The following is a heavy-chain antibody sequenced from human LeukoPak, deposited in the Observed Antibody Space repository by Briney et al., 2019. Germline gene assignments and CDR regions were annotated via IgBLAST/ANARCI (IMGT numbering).Heavy chain of an antibody. Sequence: PGGSLRLSCAASGFTFSSYSMNWVRQAPGKGLEWVSSISSSSSYIYYADSVKGRFTISRDNAKNSLYLQMNSLRAEDTAVYYCARERIVVRNWFDPWGQGTLVTVSS. V-gene: IGHV3-21*01. CDR3: ARERIVVRNWFDP. CDR1: GFTFSSYS. J-gene: IGHJ5*02. CDR2: ISSSSSYI. D-gene: IGHD2-15*01.